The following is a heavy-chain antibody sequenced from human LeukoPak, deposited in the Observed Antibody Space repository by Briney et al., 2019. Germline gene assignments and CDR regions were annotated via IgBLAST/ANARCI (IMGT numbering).Heavy chain of an antibody. J-gene: IGHJ6*03. CDR1: GYSFTTYA. Sequence: ASVKVSCKASGYSFTTYAMHWVRQAPGQRLEWMGWINAGNGNTKYSQDSQGRVTITRDTSASIAYMELSSLRSEDMAVYYCARTRQYSSSWYDYYMDVWGKGTTVTVSS. D-gene: IGHD6-13*01. CDR3: ARTRQYSSSWYDYYMDV. CDR2: INAGNGNT. V-gene: IGHV1-3*03.